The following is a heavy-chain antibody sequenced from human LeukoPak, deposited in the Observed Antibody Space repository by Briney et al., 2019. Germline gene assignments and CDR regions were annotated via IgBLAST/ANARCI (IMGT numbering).Heavy chain of an antibody. D-gene: IGHD6-13*01. V-gene: IGHV4-34*01. CDR1: GGSFSGYY. Sequence: PSETLSLTCAVYGGSFSGYYWSWIRQPPGKGLEWIGEIDHSGSTNYNPSLKCRVTISVDTSKNQFSLKLSSVTAADTAVYYCARGLTSSSWYSVVYWGQGTLVTVSS. CDR3: ARGLTSSSWYSVVY. CDR2: IDHSGST. J-gene: IGHJ4*02.